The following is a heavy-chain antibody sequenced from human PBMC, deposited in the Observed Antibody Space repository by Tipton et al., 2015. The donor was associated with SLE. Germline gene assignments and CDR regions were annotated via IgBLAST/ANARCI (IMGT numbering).Heavy chain of an antibody. J-gene: IGHJ6*03. V-gene: IGHV4-34*01. CDR1: GGSFSGYA. CDR3: ARAPHLTGSYYYYYMDV. CDR2: VSHSRRS. D-gene: IGHD7-27*01. Sequence: LRLSCTLSGGSFSGYAWSWVRQSPGKGLEWIGEVSHSRRSNYNPSLKSRGTISLDTSNNQFSLSLTSVTAADTAVYYCARAPHLTGSYYYYYMDVWGKGTTVTISS.